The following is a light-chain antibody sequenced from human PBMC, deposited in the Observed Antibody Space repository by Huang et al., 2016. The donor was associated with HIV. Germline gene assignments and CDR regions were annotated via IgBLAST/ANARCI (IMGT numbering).Light chain of an antibody. V-gene: IGKV2-28*01. J-gene: IGKJ4*01. Sequence: DIVMTQSPLSLSVTPGEPASISCRSSQSLLHRNGHNDLDWYLQKPGQSPQLLIYVASSRASGIPDRFNGSGSGTDFTLKISRVEAEDVGVYYCMQALQTPLTFGGGTKVEVK. CDR2: VAS. CDR3: MQALQTPLT. CDR1: QSLLHRNGHND.